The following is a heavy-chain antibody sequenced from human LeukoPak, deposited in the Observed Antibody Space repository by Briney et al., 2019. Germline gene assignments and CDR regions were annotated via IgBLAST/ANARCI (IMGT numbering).Heavy chain of an antibody. CDR2: INPGGSST. CDR3: ARSNQADDY. J-gene: IGHJ4*02. D-gene: IGHD4-11*01. CDR1: GFAFSSYW. Sequence: PGGSLRLSCAASGFAFSSYWMHWVRQVPGKGLVWVSRINPGGSSTAYADSMKGRFTISRDNAKNTLYLQMNSLRAEDTAVYYCARSNQADDYWGQGTLVTVSS. V-gene: IGHV3-74*01.